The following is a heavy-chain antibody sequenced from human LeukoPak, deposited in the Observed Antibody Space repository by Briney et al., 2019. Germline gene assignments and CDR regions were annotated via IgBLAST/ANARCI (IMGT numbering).Heavy chain of an antibody. J-gene: IGHJ4*02. D-gene: IGHD3-22*01. CDR2: IYSGGST. CDR3: ASYDSSGYYVDY. CDR1: GFTVSSNY. Sequence: PGGSLRLSCAASGFTVSSNYTSWVRQAPGKGLEWVSVIYSGGSTYYADSVKGRFTISRDNSKNTLYLQMNSLRAEDTAVYYCASYDSSGYYVDYWGQGTLVTVSS. V-gene: IGHV3-53*01.